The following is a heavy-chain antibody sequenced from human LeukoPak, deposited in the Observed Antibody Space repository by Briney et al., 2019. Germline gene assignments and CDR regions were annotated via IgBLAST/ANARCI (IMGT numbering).Heavy chain of an antibody. J-gene: IGHJ3*02. CDR2: IYYSGST. V-gene: IGHV4-59*01. CDR3: ARDRVSYDSSGLDAFDI. Sequence: SETLSLTCTVSGGSISSYYWSWIRQPPGKGLEWIGHIYYSGSTNYNPSLKSRVTISVDTSKNQFSLKLSSVTAADTAVYYCARDRVSYDSSGLDAFDIWGQGTMVTVSS. CDR1: GGSISSYY. D-gene: IGHD3-22*01.